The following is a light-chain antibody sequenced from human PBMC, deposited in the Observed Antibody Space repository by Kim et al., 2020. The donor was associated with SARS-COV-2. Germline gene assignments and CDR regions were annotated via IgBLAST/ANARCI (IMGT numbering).Light chain of an antibody. CDR1: TIGRRT. Sequence: APGKTAKINCGGDTIGRRTVHWYQQKPGKAPVVVIYDNTDRPSGIPGRFSGSNSGNTATLTISRAEAGDEADYYCQLWDSGSDHVIFGGGTQLTVL. CDR3: QLWDSGSDHVI. J-gene: IGLJ2*01. V-gene: IGLV3-21*03. CDR2: DNT.